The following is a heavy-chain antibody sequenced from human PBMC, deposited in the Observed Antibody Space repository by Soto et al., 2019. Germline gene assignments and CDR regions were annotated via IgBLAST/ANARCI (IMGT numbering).Heavy chain of an antibody. CDR2: IYYSGST. J-gene: IGHJ6*02. D-gene: IGHD6-19*01. CDR3: ARGYSSGWYYPYYYGMDV. CDR1: GGSISSGGYY. Sequence: SGGSISSGGYYWSWIRQHPGKGLEWIGYIYYSGSTYYNPSLKSRVTISVDTSKNQFSLKLSSVTAADTAVYYCARGYSSGWYYPYYYGMDVWGQGTTVTVSS. V-gene: IGHV4-31*02.